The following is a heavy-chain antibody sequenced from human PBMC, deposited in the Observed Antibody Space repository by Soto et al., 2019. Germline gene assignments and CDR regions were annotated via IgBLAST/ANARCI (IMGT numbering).Heavy chain of an antibody. V-gene: IGHV3-15*01. CDR3: TTPYGSGARGMDV. J-gene: IGHJ6*02. CDR2: IKSKTDGGTT. CDR1: GFTFSNAW. Sequence: LRLSCAASGFTFSNAWMSWVRQAPGKGLEWVGRIKSKTDGGTTDYAAPVKGRFTISRDDSKNTLYLQMNSLKTEDTAVYYCTTPYGSGARGMDVWGQGTTVTVSS. D-gene: IGHD3-10*01.